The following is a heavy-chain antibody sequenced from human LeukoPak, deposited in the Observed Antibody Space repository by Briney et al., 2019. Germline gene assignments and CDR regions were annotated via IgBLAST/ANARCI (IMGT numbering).Heavy chain of an antibody. CDR3: ARQGSSYYYYYGMDV. J-gene: IGHJ6*02. CDR2: IYYSGST. Sequence: SETLSLTCTVSGGSISSGDYYWSWIRQPPGKGLEWIGYIYYSGSTYYNPSLKSRVTISVDTSKNQFSLKLSSVTVADTAVYYCARQGSSYYYYYGMDVWGQGTTVTVSS. CDR1: GGSISSGDYY. D-gene: IGHD6-6*01. V-gene: IGHV4-30-4*01.